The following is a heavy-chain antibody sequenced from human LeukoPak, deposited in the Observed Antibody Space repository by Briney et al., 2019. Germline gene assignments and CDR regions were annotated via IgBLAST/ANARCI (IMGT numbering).Heavy chain of an antibody. Sequence: GGSLRLSCAASGFTFSSYSINWVRQAPGKGLEWVSTISGSGVSTYYADSVKGRFTISRDNSKNTLYLQMNSLRAEDTAVYYCAKGSTGATGGWFDPWGQGTLVTVSS. CDR1: GFTFSSYS. D-gene: IGHD1-1*01. CDR2: ISGSGVST. J-gene: IGHJ5*02. CDR3: AKGSTGATGGWFDP. V-gene: IGHV3-23*01.